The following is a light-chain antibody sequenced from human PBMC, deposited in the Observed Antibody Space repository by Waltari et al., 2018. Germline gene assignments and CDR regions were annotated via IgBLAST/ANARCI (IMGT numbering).Light chain of an antibody. Sequence: QSALTQPASVSGSPGQSINISCTGTSSDVGYYTRVSWYQQHPGKAPKLMIYSVSKRPSGVSDRFSGSKSGDMASLTISGLQPEDEAEYFCSSYAGSSKGVFCGGTKVTVL. V-gene: IGLV2-23*02. CDR1: SSDVGYYTR. J-gene: IGLJ2*01. CDR2: SVS. CDR3: SSYAGSSKGV.